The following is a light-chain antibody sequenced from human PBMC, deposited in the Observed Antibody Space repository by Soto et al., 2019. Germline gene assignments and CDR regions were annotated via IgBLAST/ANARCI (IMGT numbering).Light chain of an antibody. CDR1: QSVSSN. V-gene: IGKV3-15*01. CDR3: QQYNNWPPLT. CDR2: GAS. Sequence: EIVMTQSPAPLSVSPGERATLSCRASQSVSSNLAWYQKKPGQAPRLLIYGASTRATGIPARFSGSGSGTEFTLTISSLQSEEVAFYYCQQYNNWPPLTFGGGTKVEIK. J-gene: IGKJ4*02.